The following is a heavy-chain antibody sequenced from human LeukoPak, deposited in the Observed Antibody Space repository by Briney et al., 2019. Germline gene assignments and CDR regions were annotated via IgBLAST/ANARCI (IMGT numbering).Heavy chain of an antibody. D-gene: IGHD6-6*01. CDR2: IYHSGST. J-gene: IGHJ4*02. CDR1: GASITTYY. V-gene: IGHV4-59*01. CDR3: AREYSTSSEGDYFDY. Sequence: SETLSLTCTASGASITTYYWTWIRQPPGKGLEWIGYIYHSGSTNYNPSLKSRVTISLDTSRNQFSLRLSSVTAAVTAVYFCAREYSTSSEGDYFDYWGQGSLVTVSS.